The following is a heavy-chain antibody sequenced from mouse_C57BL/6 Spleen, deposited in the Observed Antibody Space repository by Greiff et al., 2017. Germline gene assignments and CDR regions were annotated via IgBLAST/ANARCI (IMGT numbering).Heavy chain of an antibody. D-gene: IGHD1-1*01. Sequence: QVQLQQSGAELVRPGTSVKMSCKASGYTFTNYWLGWAKQRPGHGLEWIGDIYPGGGYTNYNEKFKGKATLTADKSSSTAYMQFSSLISEDSAIYYCARSDYYGSMFAYWGQGTLVTVSA. CDR3: ARSDYYGSMFAY. CDR2: IYPGGGYT. V-gene: IGHV1-63*01. J-gene: IGHJ3*01. CDR1: GYTFTNYW.